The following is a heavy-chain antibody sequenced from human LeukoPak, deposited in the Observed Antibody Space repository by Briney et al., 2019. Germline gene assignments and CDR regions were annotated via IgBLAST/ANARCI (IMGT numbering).Heavy chain of an antibody. CDR3: ARGPPLLSYDILTGLDY. CDR2: ISYDGSNK. V-gene: IGHV3-30-3*01. D-gene: IGHD3-9*01. CDR1: GFTFSSYA. J-gene: IGHJ4*02. Sequence: GGSLRLSCAASGFTFSSYAMHWVRQAPGKGLEWVAVISYDGSNKYYADSVKGRFTISRDNSKNTLCLQMNSLRAEDTAVYYCARGPPLLSYDILTGLDYWGQGTLVTVSS.